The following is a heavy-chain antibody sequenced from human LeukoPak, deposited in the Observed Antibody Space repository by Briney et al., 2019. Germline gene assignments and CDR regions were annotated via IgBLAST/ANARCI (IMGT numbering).Heavy chain of an antibody. CDR2: IYYSGRT. Sequence: SETLSLTCNVSGDSIAGGGYYWSWLRQHPGKGLEWIGYIYYSGRTYYNPSLESRVTISVDTSKNQFSLKLNSVAAADTAVYYCARDRGSGSFLPYFAYWGQGTLVTVSS. D-gene: IGHD3-10*01. J-gene: IGHJ4*02. V-gene: IGHV4-31*03. CDR1: GDSIAGGGYY. CDR3: ARDRGSGSFLPYFAY.